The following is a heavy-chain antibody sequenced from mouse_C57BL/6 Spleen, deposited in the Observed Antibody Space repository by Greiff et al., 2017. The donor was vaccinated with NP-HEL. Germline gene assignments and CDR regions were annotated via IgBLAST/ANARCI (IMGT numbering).Heavy chain of an antibody. V-gene: IGHV1-82*01. CDR3: ASGSSYLWFAY. CDR2: IYPGDGDT. J-gene: IGHJ3*01. CDR1: GYAFSSSW. Sequence: QVQLQQSGPELVKPGASVKISCKASGYAFSSSWMNWVKQRPGKGLEGIGRIYPGDGDTNYNGKFKGKATLTADKSSSTAYMQLSSLTSEDSAVYFCASGSSYLWFAYWGQGTLVTVSA. D-gene: IGHD1-1*01.